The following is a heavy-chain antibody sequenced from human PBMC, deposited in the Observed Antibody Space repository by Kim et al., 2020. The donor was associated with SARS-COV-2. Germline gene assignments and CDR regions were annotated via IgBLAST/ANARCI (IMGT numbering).Heavy chain of an antibody. Sequence: VGSLRLSCAASGFTFSSYAMHWVRQAPGKGLEWVAVISYDGSNKYYADSVKGRFTISRDNSKNTLYLQMNSLRAEDTAVYYCARAHQGSYYYGMDVWGQGTTVTVSS. CDR3: ARAHQGSYYYGMDV. CDR2: ISYDGSNK. D-gene: IGHD1-26*01. V-gene: IGHV3-30*04. J-gene: IGHJ6*02. CDR1: GFTFSSYA.